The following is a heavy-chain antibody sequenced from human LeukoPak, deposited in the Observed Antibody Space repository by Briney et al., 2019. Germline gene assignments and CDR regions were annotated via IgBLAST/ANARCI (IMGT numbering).Heavy chain of an antibody. CDR1: GGSFSGYY. Sequence: SETLSLTCAVYGGSFSGYYWSWIRQPPGKGLEWIGEINHSGSTNYNPSLKSRVTISVDTSKNQFSLKLSSVTAADTAVYYCARRDNWIPIDYWGQGTLVTVSS. CDR2: INHSGST. D-gene: IGHD1-1*01. J-gene: IGHJ4*02. V-gene: IGHV4-34*01. CDR3: ARRDNWIPIDY.